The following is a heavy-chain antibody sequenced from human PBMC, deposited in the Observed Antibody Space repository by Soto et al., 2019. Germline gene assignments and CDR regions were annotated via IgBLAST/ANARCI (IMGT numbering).Heavy chain of an antibody. CDR3: AKDTNAYYYDSSGPPYAFDI. D-gene: IGHD3-22*01. Sequence: EVQLVESGGGLVQPGRSLRLSCAASGFTFDDYAMHWVRQAPGKGLEWVSGISWNSGSIGYADSVKGRFTISRDNAKNSLYLQMNSLIAEDTALYYCAKDTNAYYYDSSGPPYAFDIWGQGTMVTVSS. CDR2: ISWNSGSI. CDR1: GFTFDDYA. V-gene: IGHV3-9*01. J-gene: IGHJ3*02.